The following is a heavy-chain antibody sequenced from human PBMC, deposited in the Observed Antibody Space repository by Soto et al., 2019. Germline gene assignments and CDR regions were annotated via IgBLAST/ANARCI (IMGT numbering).Heavy chain of an antibody. V-gene: IGHV1-69*02. CDR1: GGTFSSYT. CDR3: ARQELGYCSGGSCYSVEAFDI. J-gene: IGHJ3*02. D-gene: IGHD2-15*01. Sequence: QVQLVQSGAKVKKPGSSVKVSCKASGGTFSSYTISWVRQAPGQGLEWMGRIIPILGIANYAQKFQGRVTITADKSTSTAYMELSSLRSEDTAVYYCARQELGYCSGGSCYSVEAFDIWGQGTMVTVSS. CDR2: IIPILGIA.